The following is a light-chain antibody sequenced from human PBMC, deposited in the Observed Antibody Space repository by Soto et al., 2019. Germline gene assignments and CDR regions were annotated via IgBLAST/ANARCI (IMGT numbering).Light chain of an antibody. CDR3: QQYGGTPPIT. CDR1: QSTTNNY. V-gene: IGKV3-20*01. J-gene: IGKJ5*01. CDR2: GAS. Sequence: EIVLTQSPGTLSLSPGERATLSCRTSQSTTNNYLAWYLQKPGQAPRFLIYGASSRATGIPDRFSGSGSGTDFTLTISRLEPEDFAVYYCQQYGGTPPITFGQGTRLEIK.